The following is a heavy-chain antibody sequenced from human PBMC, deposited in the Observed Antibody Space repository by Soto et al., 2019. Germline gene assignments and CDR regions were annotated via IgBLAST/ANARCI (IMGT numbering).Heavy chain of an antibody. D-gene: IGHD3-16*01. J-gene: IGHJ5*01. CDR3: AKVLGHYRNNWFDS. CDR2: IYFDGRT. V-gene: IGHV4-59*01. CDR1: GGSINNYY. Sequence: QVQLQGSGPRLVKPSETLSLTCTVSGGSINNYYWSWIRQPPGKGLELIGYIYFDGRTDYRPSLTSRVTMSVDTSKNQFSLKVNSVTAADTAIYYCAKVLGHYRNNWFDSWGQGTLVTVSS.